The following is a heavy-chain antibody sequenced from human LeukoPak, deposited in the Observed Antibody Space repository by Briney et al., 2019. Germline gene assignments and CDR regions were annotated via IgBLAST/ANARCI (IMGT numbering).Heavy chain of an antibody. V-gene: IGHV3-53*01. CDR1: GLIVSSDY. CDR3: ARLLPASRHYFDY. CDR2: IYGGGAT. D-gene: IGHD6-6*01. J-gene: IGHJ4*02. Sequence: GGSLRLSCAASGLIVSSDYLAWVRQAPGKGLEWISVIYGGGATYYADSVQGRFTIFRDSSRNALYLQMNSLRVEDTAVYYCARLLPASRHYFDYWGQGTPVSVSS.